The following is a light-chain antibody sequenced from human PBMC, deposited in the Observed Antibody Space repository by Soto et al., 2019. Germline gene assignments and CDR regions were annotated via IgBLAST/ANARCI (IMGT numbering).Light chain of an antibody. CDR1: SSNIGSNT. CDR3: AAWDDSLNGFYV. J-gene: IGLJ1*01. V-gene: IGLV1-44*01. CDR2: NNN. Sequence: QSVLTQPPSASGTPGQRVTISCSGSSSNIGSNTVNWYQQLPGTAPKLLIYNNNQRPSGVPDRISGSKSGTSASLAIGGLQSEDEADYYCAAWDDSLNGFYVFGTGTKVIVL.